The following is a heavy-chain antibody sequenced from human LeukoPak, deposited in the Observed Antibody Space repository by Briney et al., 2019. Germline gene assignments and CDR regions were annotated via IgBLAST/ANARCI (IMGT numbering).Heavy chain of an antibody. J-gene: IGHJ4*02. Sequence: GGSLRLSCAASGFTFSNYWMNWVRQAPGKGLEWVANIKQDGSEEYYVDSVKGRFTISRDNAKNSLYLQMNSLRAEDTAVYYCARELGSYSSSSQGDYWGQGTLVTVSS. CDR1: GFTFSNYW. CDR3: ARELGSYSSSSQGDY. D-gene: IGHD6-6*01. V-gene: IGHV3-7*01. CDR2: IKQDGSEE.